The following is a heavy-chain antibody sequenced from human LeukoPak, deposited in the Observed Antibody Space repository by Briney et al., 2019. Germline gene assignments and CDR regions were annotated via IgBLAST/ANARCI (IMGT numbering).Heavy chain of an antibody. V-gene: IGHV3-33*06. Sequence: GGSLRLSCAASGFTFSGYGMHWVRQAPGKGQEWVSVIWYDGSNKYYADSVKGRFTISRENSKNTLYLQMNSLRAADTAVYYCAKDSWMATTSPYGFWGQGNLVPV. CDR3: AKDSWMATTSPYGF. CDR1: GFTFSGYG. J-gene: IGHJ4*02. CDR2: IWYDGSNK. D-gene: IGHD5-24*01.